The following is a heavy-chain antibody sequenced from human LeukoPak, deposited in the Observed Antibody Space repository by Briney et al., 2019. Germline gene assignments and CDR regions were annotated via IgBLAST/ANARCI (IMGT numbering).Heavy chain of an antibody. J-gene: IGHJ3*02. CDR2: IKQDGSEK. Sequence: GGSLRLSCAASGFTFSSYWMTWVRQAPGKGLEWVANIKQDGSEKYYVDSVKGRFTISRDNAKNSLYLQMNSLRAEDTAVYYCARGPGIGYCSSTSCYSAVRAFDIWGQGTMVTVSS. D-gene: IGHD2-2*02. V-gene: IGHV3-7*03. CDR1: GFTFSSYW. CDR3: ARGPGIGYCSSTSCYSAVRAFDI.